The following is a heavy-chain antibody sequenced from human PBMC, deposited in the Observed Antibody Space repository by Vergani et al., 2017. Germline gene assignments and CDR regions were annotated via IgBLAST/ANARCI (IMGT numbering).Heavy chain of an antibody. J-gene: IGHJ5*02. Sequence: QVQLVQSGAEVKKPGASVKVSCKASGYTFTGYYMHWVRQAPGQGLEWMGWINPNSGGTNYAQKFQGRVTMTRDTSISTAYMELSSLRSDDTAVYYCARDSLLRWEPTWDFDPWGQGTLVTVSS. CDR1: GYTFTGYY. V-gene: IGHV1-2*02. CDR2: INPNSGGT. CDR3: ARDSLLRWEPTWDFDP. D-gene: IGHD1-26*01.